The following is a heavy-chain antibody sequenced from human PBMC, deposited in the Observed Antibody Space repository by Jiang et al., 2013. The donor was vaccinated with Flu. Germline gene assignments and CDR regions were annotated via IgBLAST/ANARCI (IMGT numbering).Heavy chain of an antibody. V-gene: IGHV4-59*01. D-gene: IGHD6-6*01. CDR2: IYYSGST. CDR1: GGSISSYY. Sequence: LLKPSETLSLTCTVSGGSISSYYWSWIRQPPGKGLEWIGYIYYSGSTNYNPSLKSRVTISVDTSKNQFSLKLSSVTAADTAVYYCARDPVGSSSFDYWGQGTLVTVSS. J-gene: IGHJ4*02. CDR3: ARDPVGSSSFDY.